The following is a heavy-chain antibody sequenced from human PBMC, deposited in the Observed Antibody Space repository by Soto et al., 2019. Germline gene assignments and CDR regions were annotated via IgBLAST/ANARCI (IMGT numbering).Heavy chain of an antibody. J-gene: IGHJ5*02. Sequence: QVQLQESGPGLVKPSQTLSLTCTVSGGSISSGDYYWRWIRQPPGKGLEWIGYIYHRGSTSYNPSPTTRATLSVDTSTTQFSLTLSSVTAAHTAVYYCARARPDRARLDPWGQGTLVTVSS. CDR1: GGSISSGDYY. CDR2: IYHRGST. V-gene: IGHV4-30-4*01. D-gene: IGHD6-6*01. CDR3: ARARPDRARLDP.